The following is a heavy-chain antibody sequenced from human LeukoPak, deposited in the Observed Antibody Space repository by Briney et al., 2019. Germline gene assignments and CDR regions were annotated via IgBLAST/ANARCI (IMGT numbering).Heavy chain of an antibody. J-gene: IGHJ5*02. V-gene: IGHV3-64*01. D-gene: IGHD3-3*01. CDR1: GFTFSSYA. Sequence: GGSLRLSCAASGFTFSSYAMHWVRQAPGKGLEYVSAISSNGGSTYYANSVKGRFTISRDNAKNSLYLQMNSLRAEDTAAYYCARELRFLEWLNKRDWFDPWGQGTLVTVSS. CDR3: ARELRFLEWLNKRDWFDP. CDR2: ISSNGGST.